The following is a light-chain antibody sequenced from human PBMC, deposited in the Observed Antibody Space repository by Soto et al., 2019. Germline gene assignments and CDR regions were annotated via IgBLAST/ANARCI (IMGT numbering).Light chain of an antibody. CDR1: SSDVGSYNL. CDR2: EVS. CDR3: CSYAGSSTSVV. J-gene: IGLJ2*01. V-gene: IGLV2-23*02. Sequence: QSALTQPASVSGSPGQSITISCTGTSSDVGSYNLVSWYQQHPGKAPKLMIYEVSKRPSGVSNRFSGSKSGNTASLTISGLQAEDEADYYCCSYAGSSTSVVFGGGNKVTVL.